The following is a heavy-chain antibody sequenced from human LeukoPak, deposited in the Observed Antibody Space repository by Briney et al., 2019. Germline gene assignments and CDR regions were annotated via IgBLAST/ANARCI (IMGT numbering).Heavy chain of an antibody. Sequence: GGSLRLSCAASKFTFSNYAMTWVRQAPGKGLEGVSTISSSGGNIFYSDSVRGRFTINRDNSKNTVYLQMNSLRAEETAIYYCAKDYSGSWYYFDYWGQGTLVTVSS. J-gene: IGHJ4*02. CDR3: AKDYSGSWYYFDY. CDR1: KFTFSNYA. D-gene: IGHD6-13*01. CDR2: ISSSGGNI. V-gene: IGHV3-23*01.